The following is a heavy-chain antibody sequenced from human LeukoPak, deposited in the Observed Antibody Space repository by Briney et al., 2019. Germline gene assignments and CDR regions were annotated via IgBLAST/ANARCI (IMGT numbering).Heavy chain of an antibody. V-gene: IGHV4-59*01. D-gene: IGHD1-26*01. CDR3: ARDRLVGTFDY. CDR1: GGSISSYY. CDR2: INYSGST. Sequence: SETLSLTCTVSGGSISSYYWSWIRQPPGKGLEWIGYINYSGSTNYNPSLKSRVTISIDTSKNQFSLKLNSVTAADTAVYYCARDRLVGTFDYWGQGTLVTVSS. J-gene: IGHJ4*02.